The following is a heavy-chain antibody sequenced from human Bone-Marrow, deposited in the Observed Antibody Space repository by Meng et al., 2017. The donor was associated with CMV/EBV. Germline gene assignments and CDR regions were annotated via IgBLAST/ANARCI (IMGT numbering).Heavy chain of an antibody. Sequence: ASVKVSCKTSGYTFTGYYMHWVRQAPGQGLEWMGWINPKSGGTHYSQKFQGRVTMTRDTSISTAYMELSRLISDDTAVYYCARVIRGYERVDYWGQGTLVTVSS. CDR1: GYTFTGYY. CDR3: ARVIRGYERVDY. D-gene: IGHD5-12*01. CDR2: INPKSGGT. J-gene: IGHJ4*02. V-gene: IGHV1-2*02.